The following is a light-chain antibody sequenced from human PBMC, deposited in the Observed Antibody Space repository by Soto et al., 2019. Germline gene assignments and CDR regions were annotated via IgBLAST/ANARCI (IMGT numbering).Light chain of an antibody. J-gene: IGLJ2*01. V-gene: IGLV2-8*01. Sequence: QSALTQPPSASGSPGQSVTISCTGTSTDVGGYSYVSWYQQHPGKAPKLMIYEVSKRPSGVPDRFSGSKSDNTASLTVSGLQAEDEADYYCSSYAGSDNFVVFGGGTKLTVL. CDR3: SSYAGSDNFVV. CDR2: EVS. CDR1: STDVGGYSY.